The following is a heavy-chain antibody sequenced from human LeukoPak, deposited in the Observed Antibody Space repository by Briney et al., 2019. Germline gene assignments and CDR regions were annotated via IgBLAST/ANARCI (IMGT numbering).Heavy chain of an antibody. J-gene: IGHJ4*02. Sequence: GGSLRLSCAASGFTFSSYAMSWVRQAPGKGLEWVSAISGSGGSTYYADSVKGRFTISRDNSKNTLYLQMNSLTAEDTAVYYCAKDSVPYYYGSGSYPDYWGQGTLVTVSS. D-gene: IGHD3-10*01. CDR2: ISGSGGST. V-gene: IGHV3-23*01. CDR1: GFTFSSYA. CDR3: AKDSVPYYYGSGSYPDY.